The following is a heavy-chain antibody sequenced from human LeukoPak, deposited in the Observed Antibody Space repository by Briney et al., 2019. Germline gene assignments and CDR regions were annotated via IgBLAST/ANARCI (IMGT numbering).Heavy chain of an antibody. D-gene: IGHD3-10*01. J-gene: IGHJ4*02. CDR2: ISGSGGST. Sequence: PTGGSLRLSCAASGFTFSSYGMSWVRQAPGKGLEWVSAISGSGGSTYYADSAKGRFTISRDNAMNTLYLQMTSLRADDTAVYYCAKDRVDGSGSQFDSWGQGSLVIVSS. CDR1: GFTFSSYG. V-gene: IGHV3-23*01. CDR3: AKDRVDGSGSQFDS.